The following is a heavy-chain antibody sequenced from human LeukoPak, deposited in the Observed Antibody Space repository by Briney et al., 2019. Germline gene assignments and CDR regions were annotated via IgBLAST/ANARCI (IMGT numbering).Heavy chain of an antibody. Sequence: SQTLSLTCTVSGGSISSGDYYWSWIRQPPGKGLEWIGYIYYSGSTYYTPSLKSRVTISVDTSKNQFSLKLSSVTAADTAVYYCARDSSSWSPLGYYYYYGMDVWGQGTTVTVSS. CDR1: GGSISSGDYY. D-gene: IGHD6-13*01. CDR3: ARDSSSWSPLGYYYYYGMDV. CDR2: IYYSGST. J-gene: IGHJ6*02. V-gene: IGHV4-30-4*01.